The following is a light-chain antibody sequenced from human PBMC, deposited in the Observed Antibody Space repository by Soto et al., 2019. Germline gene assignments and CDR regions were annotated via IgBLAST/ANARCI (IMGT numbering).Light chain of an antibody. CDR3: QQYNDWPPLT. Sequence: EIVMTQSPATLSVSPGERATLSCRASQSLSSNLAWYQQKPGQAPRLLIYGASTRATGIPARFSGSGSGTEFTLTISSLPSEDFAVYYCQQYNDWPPLTFGGGTKVEIK. J-gene: IGKJ4*01. V-gene: IGKV3-15*01. CDR2: GAS. CDR1: QSLSSN.